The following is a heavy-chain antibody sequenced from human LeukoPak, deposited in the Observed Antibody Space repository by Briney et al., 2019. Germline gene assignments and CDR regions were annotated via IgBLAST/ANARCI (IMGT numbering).Heavy chain of an antibody. D-gene: IGHD6-19*01. J-gene: IGHJ4*02. CDR2: IIGSGISS. V-gene: IGHV3-23*01. Sequence: GGSLRLSCAASGFTFSKFALTWVRQGPGKGLEWVSSIIGSGISSYYADSLRGRVTISRDNSKNTLFLDINNLSADDTAIYYCATEQWMPRTSFFDYWGQGALVTVSS. CDR1: GFTFSKFA. CDR3: ATEQWMPRTSFFDY.